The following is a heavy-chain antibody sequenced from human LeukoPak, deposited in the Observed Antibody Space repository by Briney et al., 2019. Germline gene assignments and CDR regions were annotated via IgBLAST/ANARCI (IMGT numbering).Heavy chain of an antibody. CDR1: GFTFSSYS. J-gene: IGHJ4*02. V-gene: IGHV4-34*01. CDR3: ARGVYLTGTTE. D-gene: IGHD1-7*01. Sequence: GSLRLSCAASGFTFSSYSMNWVRQPPGKGLEWIGEINHSGSTNYNPSLKSRVTISVDTSKNQFSLKLSSVTAADTAVYYCARGVYLTGTTEWGQGTLVTVSS. CDR2: INHSGST.